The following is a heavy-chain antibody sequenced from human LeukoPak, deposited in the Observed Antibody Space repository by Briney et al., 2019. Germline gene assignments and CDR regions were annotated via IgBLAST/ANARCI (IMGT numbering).Heavy chain of an antibody. CDR1: GGSFSGYY. CDR3: ARGLHYNILTGGMDV. D-gene: IGHD3-9*01. CDR2: INHSGST. Sequence: PSGTLSLTCAVYGGSFSGYYWSWIRQPPGKGLEWIGEINHSGSTNYNPSLKSRVTISVDTSKNQFSLKLSSVTAADTAVYYCARGLHYNILTGGMDVWGQGTTVIVSS. J-gene: IGHJ6*02. V-gene: IGHV4-34*01.